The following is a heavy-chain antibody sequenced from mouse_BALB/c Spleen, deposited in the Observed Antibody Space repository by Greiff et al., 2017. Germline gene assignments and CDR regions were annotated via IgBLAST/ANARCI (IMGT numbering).Heavy chain of an antibody. V-gene: IGHV1-7*01. CDR3: ARSRYGLYAMDY. CDR2: INPSTGYT. D-gene: IGHD2-10*02. CDR1: GYTFTSYW. J-gene: IGHJ4*01. Sequence: QVHVKQSGAELAKPGASVKMSCKASGYTFTSYWMHWVKQRPGQGLEWIGYINPSTGYTEYNQKFKDKATLTADKSSSTAYMQLSSLTSEDSAVYYCARSRYGLYAMDYWGQGTSVTVSS.